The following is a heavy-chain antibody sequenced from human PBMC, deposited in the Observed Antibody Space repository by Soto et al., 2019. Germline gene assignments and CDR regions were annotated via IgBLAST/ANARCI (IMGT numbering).Heavy chain of an antibody. CDR1: GFTFSTYA. CDR2: ISGSGDSS. V-gene: IGHV3-23*01. Sequence: EVQLLDSGGGLVQPGGSLRLSCAASGFTFSTYAMSWVRQAPGKGLEWVSTISGSGDSSYYATSVKGRFTISRDNSRNTLDLQMNRLRVEDTAVYYCAKGGEGSCSQTSCLYFYDSWGQGTLVTVSS. CDR3: AKGGEGSCSQTSCLYFYDS. J-gene: IGHJ4*02. D-gene: IGHD2-15*01.